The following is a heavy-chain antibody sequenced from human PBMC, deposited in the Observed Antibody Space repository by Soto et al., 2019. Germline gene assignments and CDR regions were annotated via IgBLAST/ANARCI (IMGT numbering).Heavy chain of an antibody. J-gene: IGHJ4*02. CDR3: AREPSGYDSSGYIDY. Sequence: ASVKVSCKPSGYTFTSYGISWVRQAPGQGLEWMGWISAYNGNTNYAQKLQGRVTMTTDTSTSTAYMELRSLRSDDTAVYYCAREPSGYDSSGYIDYWGQGTLVTVSS. CDR2: ISAYNGNT. V-gene: IGHV1-18*01. D-gene: IGHD3-22*01. CDR1: GYTFTSYG.